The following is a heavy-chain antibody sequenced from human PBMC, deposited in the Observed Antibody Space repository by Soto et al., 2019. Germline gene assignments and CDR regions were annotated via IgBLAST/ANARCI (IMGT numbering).Heavy chain of an antibody. J-gene: IGHJ6*03. CDR1: GGSFSGYY. V-gene: IGHV4-34*01. CDR3: ARGSSIVSWGSNYYYMDV. CDR2: INHSGST. Sequence: PSETLSLTCAGYGGSFSGYYWSWIRQPPGKGLEWIGEINHSGSTNYNPSLKSRVTISVDTSKNQFSLKLSSVTAADTAVYYCARGSSIVSWGSNYYYMDVWGKGTTVTVSS. D-gene: IGHD6-13*01.